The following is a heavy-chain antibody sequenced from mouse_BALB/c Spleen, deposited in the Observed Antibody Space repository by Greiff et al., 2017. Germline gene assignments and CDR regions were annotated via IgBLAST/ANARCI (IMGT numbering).Heavy chain of an antibody. Sequence: EVQLVESGGGLVKPGGSLKLSCAASGFTFSSYAMSWVRQTPEKRLEWVASISSGGSTYYPDRVKGRFTISRDNARNILYLQMSSLRSEDTAMYYCARGLDYGSSYDYWGQGTTLTVSS. J-gene: IGHJ2*01. CDR1: GFTFSSYA. V-gene: IGHV5-6-5*01. CDR3: ARGLDYGSSYDY. D-gene: IGHD1-1*01. CDR2: ISSGGST.